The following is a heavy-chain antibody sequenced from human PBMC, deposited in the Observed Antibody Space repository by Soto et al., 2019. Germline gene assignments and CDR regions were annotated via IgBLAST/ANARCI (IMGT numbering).Heavy chain of an antibody. CDR3: ANQWDPGSYFDY. J-gene: IGHJ4*02. V-gene: IGHV3-23*01. Sequence: PGGSLRLSCAASGFTFSGYAMSWVRQAPGKGLEWVSAISGSGGSTYYADSVKGRFTISRDNSKNTLYLQMNSLRAEDTAVYYCANQWDPGSYFDYWGQGTLVTVSS. CDR2: ISGSGGST. D-gene: IGHD1-26*01. CDR1: GFTFSGYA.